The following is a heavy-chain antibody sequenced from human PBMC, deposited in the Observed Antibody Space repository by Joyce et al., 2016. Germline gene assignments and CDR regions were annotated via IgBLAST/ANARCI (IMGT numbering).Heavy chain of an antibody. CDR1: GYNFNVYW. J-gene: IGHJ3*02. Sequence: EVRLVQSGAEVKKPGESLKISCKASGYNFNVYWIGWVRQMPGKGLEWMGIVYPGDSDTRYSPSLQGQVSMSVDKSISTAFLQWSSLKASDTAIYYCARGIAARAFGRTDAFDIWGQGTMVTVSS. V-gene: IGHV5-51*01. D-gene: IGHD6-6*01. CDR3: ARGIAARAFGRTDAFDI. CDR2: VYPGDSDT.